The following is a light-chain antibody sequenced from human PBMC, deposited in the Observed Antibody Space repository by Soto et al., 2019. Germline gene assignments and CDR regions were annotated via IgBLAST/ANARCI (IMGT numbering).Light chain of an antibody. Sequence: QSVLTQPASVSGSPGQSITISCSGTTSDVGGYDVVSWYQQHPGKAPKLMIFEVNQRPSGVSDRFSGSKSGNTASLTISGLQAADEADYYCCSFAGSSTFWVFGGGTKVTVL. CDR2: EVN. J-gene: IGLJ3*02. CDR3: CSFAGSSTFWV. CDR1: TSDVGGYDV. V-gene: IGLV2-23*02.